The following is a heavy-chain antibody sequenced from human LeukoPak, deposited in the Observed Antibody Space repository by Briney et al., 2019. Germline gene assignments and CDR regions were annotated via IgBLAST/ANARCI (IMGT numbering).Heavy chain of an antibody. CDR3: AKDRPNYYETNGHYYRRDGHS. J-gene: IGHJ4*02. V-gene: IGHV3-23*01. D-gene: IGHD3-22*01. CDR2: ISSRSDYT. Sequence: PGGSLRLSCAASGFTFNIYAMSWVRQAPGKGLEWVSSISSRSDYTFYADSVKGRFTISRDNSRNTLYLQMNSLRAEDTAIYYCAKDRPNYYETNGHYYRRDGHSWGQGTLVTVSS. CDR1: GFTFNIYA.